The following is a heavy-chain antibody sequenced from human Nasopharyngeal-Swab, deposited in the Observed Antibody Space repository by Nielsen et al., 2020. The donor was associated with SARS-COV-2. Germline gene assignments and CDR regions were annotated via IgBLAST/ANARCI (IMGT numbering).Heavy chain of an antibody. CDR2: ISYDGSKE. D-gene: IGHD1-26*01. J-gene: IGHJ3*02. CDR3: VREVGATTYLMPFDI. CDR1: GFPFSNHY. V-gene: IGHV3-30*03. Sequence: GESLKISCAASGFPFSNHYMTWVRQPPGKGLEWVAVISYDGSKEYYADSVKGRFTISRDNSKNTLYLQMSSLRAEDTAVYYCVREVGATTYLMPFDIWGQGTMVTVSS.